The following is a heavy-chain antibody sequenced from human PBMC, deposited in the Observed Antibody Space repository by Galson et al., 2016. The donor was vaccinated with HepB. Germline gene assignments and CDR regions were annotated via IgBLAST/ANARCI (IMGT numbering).Heavy chain of an antibody. Sequence: SLRLSCAASGFTFSDHYIDWVRQAPGKGLEWVGRSRDKAHSYTTEYAASVKGRFAISRDESEHSLYLQMNSLKTEDTDVYYCARDFYDGSCHYMDYWGRGTLVTVSS. CDR3: ARDFYDGSCHYMDY. V-gene: IGHV3-72*01. J-gene: IGHJ4*02. D-gene: IGHD2/OR15-2a*01. CDR2: SRDKAHSYTT. CDR1: GFTFSDHY.